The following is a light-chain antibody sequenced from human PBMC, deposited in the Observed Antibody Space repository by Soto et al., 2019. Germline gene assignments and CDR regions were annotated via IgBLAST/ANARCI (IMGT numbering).Light chain of an antibody. V-gene: IGKV1-5*03. CDR1: QSVDTC. Sequence: DIQMTQSPSTLSASVGDRVTITCRASQSVDTCLAWYQQKPGKAPHLLIYKASSLETGVPSSFSGSGSVTEVTLTISSLQPDDYAAYYCQQFYRYPWTFGQGTKVEIK. CDR3: QQFYRYPWT. CDR2: KAS. J-gene: IGKJ1*01.